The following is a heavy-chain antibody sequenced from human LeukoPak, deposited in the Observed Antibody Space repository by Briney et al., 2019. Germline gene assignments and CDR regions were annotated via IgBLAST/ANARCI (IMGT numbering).Heavy chain of an antibody. J-gene: IGHJ4*02. Sequence: PGGSLRPSCAASGFTFSSYAMSWVRQAPGKGLEWVSAISGSGGSTYYADSVKGRFTISRDNSKNTLYLQMNSLRAEDTAVYYCAMHPGPVTRYSDYWGQGTLVTVSS. CDR1: GFTFSSYA. CDR3: AMHPGPVTRYSDY. CDR2: ISGSGGST. V-gene: IGHV3-23*01.